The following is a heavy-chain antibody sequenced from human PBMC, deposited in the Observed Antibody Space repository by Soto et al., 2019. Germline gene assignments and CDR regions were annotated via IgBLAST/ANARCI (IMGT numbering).Heavy chain of an antibody. CDR2: IYYSGST. J-gene: IGHJ4*02. V-gene: IGHV4-59*01. Sequence: SETLSLTCTVSGGSISSYYWSWIRQPSGKGLEWIGYIYYSGSTNYNPSLKSRVTISVDTSKNQFSLKLSSVTAADTAVYYCARDGRSTAFDYWGQGTLVTVSS. CDR3: ARDGRSTAFDY. CDR1: GGSISSYY. D-gene: IGHD1-1*01.